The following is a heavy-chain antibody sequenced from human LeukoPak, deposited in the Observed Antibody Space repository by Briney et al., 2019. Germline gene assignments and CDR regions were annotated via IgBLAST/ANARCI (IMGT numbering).Heavy chain of an antibody. CDR1: GFTFDDYA. V-gene: IGHV3-43D*03. CDR3: TRGRLIDYYYYYMDV. D-gene: IGHD5-12*01. CDR2: ISWDGGST. J-gene: IGHJ6*03. Sequence: GGSLRLSCAASGFTFDDYAMHWVRHAPGKGLEWVSLISWDGGSTYYADSVKGRFTISRDNSKSSLYLQMNSLRAEDTALYYCTRGRLIDYYYYYMDVWGKGTTVTVSS.